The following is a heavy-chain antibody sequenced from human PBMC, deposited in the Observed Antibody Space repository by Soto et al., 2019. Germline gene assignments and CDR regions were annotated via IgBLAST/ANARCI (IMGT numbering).Heavy chain of an antibody. CDR2: IDADGSTT. CDR1: GFTFSSYA. V-gene: IGHV3-74*01. J-gene: IGHJ4*02. D-gene: IGHD3-3*01. CDR3: ARSGYPFAYDY. Sequence: GGSLRLSCAASGFTFSSYAMHWVRQAPGKGLVWVSHIDADGSTTNYADSVKGRFTISRDNAKNTLYLQMNSLRAEDTAVYYCARSGYPFAYDYWGKGTLVTVSS.